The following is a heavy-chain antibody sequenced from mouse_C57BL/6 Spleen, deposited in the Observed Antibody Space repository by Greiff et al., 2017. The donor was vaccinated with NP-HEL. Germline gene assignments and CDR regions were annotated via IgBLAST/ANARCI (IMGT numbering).Heavy chain of an antibody. CDR3: ARDNDGYYFGAY. CDR1: GYSFTDYN. Sequence: EVQLKESGPELVKPGASVKISCKASGYSFTDYNMNWVKQSNGKSLEWIGVINHNYGTTSYNQKFKGKATLTVDQSSSTAYMKLNSLTSEDSEVYYCARDNDGYYFGAYWGQGTLVTFSA. D-gene: IGHD2-3*01. J-gene: IGHJ3*01. V-gene: IGHV1-39*01. CDR2: INHNYGTT.